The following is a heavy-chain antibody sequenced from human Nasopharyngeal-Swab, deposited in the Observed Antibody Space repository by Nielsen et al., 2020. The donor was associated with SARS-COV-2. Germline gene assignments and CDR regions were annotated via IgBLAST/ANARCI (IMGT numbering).Heavy chain of an antibody. CDR1: GFTFSSYA. CDR3: ARAYTNNGWGHFDH. CDR2: ISYDGSNK. V-gene: IGHV3-30-3*01. D-gene: IGHD6-19*01. J-gene: IGHJ4*02. Sequence: GESLKISCAASGFTFSSYAMHWVRQAPGKGLEWVAVISYDGSNKYYADSVKGRFTISRDNSKNTLYLQMNSLKIEDTAVYYCARAYTNNGWGHFDHWGQGTLVTVSS.